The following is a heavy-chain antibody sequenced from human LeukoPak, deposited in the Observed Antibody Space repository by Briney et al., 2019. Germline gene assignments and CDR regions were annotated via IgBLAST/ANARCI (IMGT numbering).Heavy chain of an antibody. D-gene: IGHD6-13*01. V-gene: IGHV1-46*01. CDR1: GYTFTSYY. Sequence: GASVKVSCKASGYTFTSYYMHWVRQAPGQGLEWMGIINPSGGSTSYAQKFQGRVTMTRDMSTSTVYMELSSLRSEDTAVYYCARDRRYSSSWYRGWPSGYWGQGTLVTVSS. CDR2: INPSGGST. CDR3: ARDRRYSSSWYRGWPSGY. J-gene: IGHJ4*02.